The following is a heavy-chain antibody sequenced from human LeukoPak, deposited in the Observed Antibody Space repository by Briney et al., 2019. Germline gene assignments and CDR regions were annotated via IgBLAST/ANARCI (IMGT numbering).Heavy chain of an antibody. D-gene: IGHD3-9*01. Sequence: PGGSLRLSCAASGFTFSSYSMNWVRQAPGKGLEWVSSISSSSSYIYYADSVKGRFTISRDNAKNSLYLQMNSLRAEDTAVYYCARRGYDILTGYYNVQYYYFYMDVWGKGTTVTVSS. J-gene: IGHJ6*03. CDR2: ISSSSSYI. CDR1: GFTFSSYS. CDR3: ARRGYDILTGYYNVQYYYFYMDV. V-gene: IGHV3-21*01.